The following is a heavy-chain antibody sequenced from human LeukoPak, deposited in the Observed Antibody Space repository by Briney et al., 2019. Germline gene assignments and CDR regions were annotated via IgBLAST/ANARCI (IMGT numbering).Heavy chain of an antibody. CDR2: INRDGSST. CDR3: ARGRLWNIDY. V-gene: IGHV3-74*01. Sequence: GSLRLSCAASGFTFSSYWMHWVRQAPGKGLVWVSRINRDGSSTTYADSVKGRVTTSRDNTKNTVYLQMNSLRAEDTAVYYCARGRLWNIDYWGQGTLVTVSS. CDR1: GFTFSSYW. D-gene: IGHD1/OR15-1a*01. J-gene: IGHJ4*02.